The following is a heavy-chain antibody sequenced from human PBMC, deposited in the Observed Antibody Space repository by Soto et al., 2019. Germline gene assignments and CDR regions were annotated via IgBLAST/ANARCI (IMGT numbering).Heavy chain of an antibody. D-gene: IGHD3-3*01. CDR3: ARDPHEFWNSYCFDP. CDR1: GYPFDTYG. CDR2: ISAYNGQT. J-gene: IGHJ5*02. V-gene: IGHV1-18*01. Sequence: ASVKVSCKASGYPFDTYGINWVRQAPGQRPEWMGWISAYNGQTDYAQNFQGRVTMATDTSTNTAYMELRNLRSDDTAVYYCARDPHEFWNSYCFDPRDPVTLGTVST.